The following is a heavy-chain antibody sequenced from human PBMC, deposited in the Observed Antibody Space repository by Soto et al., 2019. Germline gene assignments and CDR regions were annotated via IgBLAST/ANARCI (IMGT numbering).Heavy chain of an antibody. CDR2: INHSGST. V-gene: IGHV4-34*01. Sequence: LSLTCAVYGGSFSGYYWSWIRQPPGKGLEWIGEINHSGSTNYNPSLKSRVTISVDTSKNQFSLKLSSVTAADTAVYYCARAPMGGSGYYYSDWFDPWGQGTLVTVSS. D-gene: IGHD3-22*01. CDR3: ARAPMGGSGYYYSDWFDP. CDR1: GGSFSGYY. J-gene: IGHJ5*02.